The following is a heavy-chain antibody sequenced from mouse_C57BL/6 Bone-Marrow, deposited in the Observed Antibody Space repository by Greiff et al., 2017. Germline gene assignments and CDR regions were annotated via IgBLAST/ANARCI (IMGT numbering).Heavy chain of an antibody. CDR3: ARLGHFITTVVARENWYFDV. CDR2: VYPYNGGT. D-gene: IGHD1-1*01. CDR1: GFTFTDYY. J-gene: IGHJ1*03. V-gene: IGHV1-36*01. Sequence: VQLQQSGPVLVKPGPSVKISCKASGFTFTDYYMHWVKQSHGKSLEWIGLVYPYNGGTSYNQKFKGKATLTVDTSSSTAYMELNSLTSEDSAVYYCARLGHFITTVVARENWYFDVWGTGTTVTVSS.